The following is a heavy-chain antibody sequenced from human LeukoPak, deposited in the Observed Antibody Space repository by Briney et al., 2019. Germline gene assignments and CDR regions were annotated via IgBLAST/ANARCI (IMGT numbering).Heavy chain of an antibody. CDR1: GFTLSSYS. CDR3: ARSKWDTSGWYYFDY. D-gene: IGHD6-19*01. V-gene: IGHV3-48*01. J-gene: IGHJ4*02. CDR2: ISSSSSTI. Sequence: GGSLRLSCAASGFTLSSYSMNWVRQAPGKGLEWVSYISSSSSTIYYADSVKGRFTISRDNAKNSLYLQMNSLRAEDTAVYYCARSKWDTSGWYYFDYWGQGTLVTVSS.